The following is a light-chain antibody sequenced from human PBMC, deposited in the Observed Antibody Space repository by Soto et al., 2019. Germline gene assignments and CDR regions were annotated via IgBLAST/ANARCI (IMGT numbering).Light chain of an antibody. CDR3: QVWDSTSDHPGV. J-gene: IGLJ3*02. CDR2: DDS. Sequence: SYELTQPPSVSVAPGQTARITCGGNNIGRISVHWYQQKPGQAPVLVVYDDSGRPSGIPERFSAYNSGNTATLTISRVEAEDEAEYYCQVWDSTSDHPGVFGGGTKLTVL. V-gene: IGLV3-21*02. CDR1: NIGRIS.